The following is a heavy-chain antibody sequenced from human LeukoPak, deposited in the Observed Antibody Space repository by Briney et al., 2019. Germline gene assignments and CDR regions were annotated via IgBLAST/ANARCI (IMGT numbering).Heavy chain of an antibody. Sequence: GGSLRLSCAASGSSFSSYAMTWVRQAPGKGLECVSSLAAGGGDPYPSDSVKGRFTISSDNSMNTLSLQMNSLRPDHAAVYNCGRPTKNLLVRGNGVDVWGQGTTVTVSS. CDR1: GSSFSSYA. V-gene: IGHV3-23*01. D-gene: IGHD3-10*01. J-gene: IGHJ6*02. CDR3: GRPTKNLLVRGNGVDV. CDR2: LAAGGGDP.